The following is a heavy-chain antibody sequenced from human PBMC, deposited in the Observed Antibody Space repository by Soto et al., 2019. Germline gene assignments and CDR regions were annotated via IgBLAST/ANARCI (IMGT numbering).Heavy chain of an antibody. J-gene: IGHJ6*04. V-gene: IGHV4-39*01. CDR2: IYYSGST. CDR1: GGSISSSSYY. CDR3: ARHWGNWNYYYYGMDV. Sequence: SETLSLTCTVSGGSISSSSYYWGWIRQPPGKGLEWIGSIYYSGSTYYNPSLKSRVTISVDTSKNQFSLKLSSVTAADTAVDYCARHWGNWNYYYYGMDVRGKGTMVTVSS. D-gene: IGHD1-1*01.